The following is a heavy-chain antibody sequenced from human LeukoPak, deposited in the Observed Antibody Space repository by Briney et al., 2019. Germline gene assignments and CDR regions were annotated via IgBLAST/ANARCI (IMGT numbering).Heavy chain of an antibody. CDR1: GYSFTNYW. V-gene: IGHV5-51*01. J-gene: IGHJ4*02. CDR3: ARGPSWQQLVRTFFDY. Sequence: GESLKISCKGSGYSFTNYWIAWVRQMPGKGLEWMGIIYPGDSDTRYSPSFQGQVTISADKSISTAYLQWSSLKASDTAMYYCARGPSWQQLVRTFFDYWGQGTLVTVSS. D-gene: IGHD6-13*01. CDR2: IYPGDSDT.